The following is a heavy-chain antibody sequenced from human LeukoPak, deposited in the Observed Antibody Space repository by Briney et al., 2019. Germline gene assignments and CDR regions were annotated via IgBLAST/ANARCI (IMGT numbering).Heavy chain of an antibody. CDR2: IYYSGST. Sequence: SSETLSLTCTFSGGSISSYDWSWIRQPPGKGLEWIVYIYYSGSTYYSPSLKRRVTISLDTSRNQFSLKLNSVTAADTAVYYCAKSNGYGLIDIWGQGTMVTVSS. CDR3: AKSNGYGLIDI. V-gene: IGHV4-59*12. J-gene: IGHJ3*02. CDR1: GGSISSYD. D-gene: IGHD3-22*01.